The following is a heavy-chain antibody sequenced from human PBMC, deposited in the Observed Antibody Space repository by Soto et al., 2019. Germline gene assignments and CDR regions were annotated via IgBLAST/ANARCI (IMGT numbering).Heavy chain of an antibody. CDR1: GFTFSGSA. J-gene: IGHJ4*02. V-gene: IGHV3-73*01. Sequence: SGGSLRLSCAASGFTFSGSAMHWVRQASGKGLEWVGRIRSKANSYATAYAASVKGRFTISRDDSKKTAYLQMNRLKTEDTAVYYCKGEYYFDYWGQGTLVTVSS. CDR2: IRSKANSYAT. CDR3: KGEYYFDY. D-gene: IGHD3-16*01.